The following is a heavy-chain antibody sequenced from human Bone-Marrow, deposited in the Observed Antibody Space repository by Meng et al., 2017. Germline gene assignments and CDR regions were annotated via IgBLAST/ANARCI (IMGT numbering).Heavy chain of an antibody. CDR3: ARDADWVIFDH. CDR1: GITLSDYY. CDR2: INTDASIT. Sequence: GESLKISCAASGITLSDYYMDWVRQTPGEGLVWVSRINTDASITTYADSVKGRFTISRDDAKNTVYLQMNSLRAEDTAVYYCARDADWVIFDHWGQGALVTVSS. D-gene: IGHD3-9*01. V-gene: IGHV3-74*03. J-gene: IGHJ4*02.